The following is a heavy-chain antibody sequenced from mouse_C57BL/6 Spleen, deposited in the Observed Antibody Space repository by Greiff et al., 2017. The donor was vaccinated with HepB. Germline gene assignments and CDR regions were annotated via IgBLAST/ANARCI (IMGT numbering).Heavy chain of an antibody. CDR2: ISSGGSYT. V-gene: IGHV5-6*01. J-gene: IGHJ2*01. Sequence: EVQGVESGGDLVKPGGSLKLSCAASGFTFSSYGMSWVRQTPDKRLEWVATISSGGSYTYYPDSVKGRFTISRDNAKNTLYLQMSSLKSEDTAMYYCARQGGYHYFDYWGQGTTLTVSS. D-gene: IGHD3-1*01. CDR1: GFTFSSYG. CDR3: ARQGGYHYFDY.